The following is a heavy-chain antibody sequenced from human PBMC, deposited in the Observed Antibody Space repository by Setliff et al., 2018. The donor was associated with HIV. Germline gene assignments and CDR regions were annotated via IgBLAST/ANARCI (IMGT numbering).Heavy chain of an antibody. V-gene: IGHV3-30*18. Sequence: GGSLRLSCAATGFTFSSYVLHWVRQAPGKGLEWVAVMSTGGSNKYYADSVQGRFTISRDNSKNTLYLQMNSLRADDTAVYYCVKDSEGGYTYGAYDYWGQGTLVTVSS. D-gene: IGHD5-18*01. CDR2: MSTGGSNK. J-gene: IGHJ4*02. CDR1: GFTFSSYV. CDR3: VKDSEGGYTYGAYDY.